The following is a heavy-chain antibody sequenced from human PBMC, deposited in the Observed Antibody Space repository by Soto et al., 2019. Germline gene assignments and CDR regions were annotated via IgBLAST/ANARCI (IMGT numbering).Heavy chain of an antibody. CDR1: GFTVISNY. CDR2: IYSGGST. J-gene: IGHJ4*02. D-gene: IGHD2-8*01. CDR3: ASSYLYCTNGVCFDY. V-gene: IGHV3-53*01. Sequence: PGGSLRLSCAASGFTVISNYMSWVRQAPGKGLEWVSVIYSGGSTYYADSVKGRFTISRDNSKNTLYLQMNSLRAEDTAVYYCASSYLYCTNGVCFDYWGQGTLVTVSS.